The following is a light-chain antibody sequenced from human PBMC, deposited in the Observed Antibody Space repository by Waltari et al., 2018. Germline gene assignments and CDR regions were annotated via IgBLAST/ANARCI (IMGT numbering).Light chain of an antibody. Sequence: QSALTQPASVSGSPGQSITISCTGTSSDVDSYNYVSWYQQHPGKAPKLMIYEVSNRPSGVSDRFSGSKSGTTASLTISGLQAEDEAVYFCSSYTSSSTLGVFGTGTKVTVL. J-gene: IGLJ1*01. CDR3: SSYTSSSTLGV. V-gene: IGLV2-14*01. CDR2: EVS. CDR1: SSDVDSYNY.